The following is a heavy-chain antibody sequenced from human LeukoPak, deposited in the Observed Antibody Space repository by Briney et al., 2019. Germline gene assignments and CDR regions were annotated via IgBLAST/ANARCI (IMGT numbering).Heavy chain of an antibody. V-gene: IGHV3-74*01. CDR3: AKDRFGHGVDY. Sequence: GGSLRLSCAASGFTFGSNWMHWGRQGPGKGLVWVSRINSDGSSTSYADPLKVRFTISRDNAKNTLYLQMNSLMAEDTAVYYSAKDRFGHGVDYWGQGTLVTVSS. D-gene: IGHD3-16*01. J-gene: IGHJ4*02. CDR1: GFTFGSNW. CDR2: INSDGSST.